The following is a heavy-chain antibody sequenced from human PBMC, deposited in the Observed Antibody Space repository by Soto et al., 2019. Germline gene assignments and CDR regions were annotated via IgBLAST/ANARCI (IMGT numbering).Heavy chain of an antibody. CDR2: RYYSEST. CDR3: ARTKCSGGSCYPWSLDY. Sequence: SETLSLTCTVSGGSITTGGYYWSWIRQLPGKGLEWIGHRYYSESTYYNPSLKSRVSISLDTSKNQFSLKLSFVTAADTAMYYCARTKCSGGSCYPWSLDYWGQGTPVTVSS. CDR1: GGSITTGGYY. J-gene: IGHJ4*02. D-gene: IGHD2-15*01. V-gene: IGHV4-31*03.